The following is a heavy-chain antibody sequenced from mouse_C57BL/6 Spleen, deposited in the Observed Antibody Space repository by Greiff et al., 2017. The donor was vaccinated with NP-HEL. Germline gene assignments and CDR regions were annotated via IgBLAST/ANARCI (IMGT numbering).Heavy chain of an antibody. Sequence: QVQLKQPGAELVRPGTSVKLSCKASGYTFTSYWMHWVKQRPGQGLEWIGVIDPSDSYTNYNQKFKGKATLTVDTSSSTAYMQLSSLTSEDSAVYYCARLGTVVATKYFDVWGTGTTVTVSS. CDR1: GYTFTSYW. D-gene: IGHD1-1*01. CDR3: ARLGTVVATKYFDV. V-gene: IGHV1-59*01. CDR2: IDPSDSYT. J-gene: IGHJ1*03.